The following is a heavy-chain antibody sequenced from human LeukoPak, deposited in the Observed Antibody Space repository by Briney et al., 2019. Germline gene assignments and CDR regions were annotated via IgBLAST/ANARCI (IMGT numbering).Heavy chain of an antibody. J-gene: IGHJ3*01. CDR1: GFTFSSFS. CDR3: AKDRRFLEWKDAFDV. V-gene: IGHV3-48*01. Sequence: GGSLRLSCAASGFTFSSFSFNWVRQAPGKGLEWVSHISPSSGSKYYADPVKGRFTISRDNSKNTVYLQMNGLRADDTAVYYCAKDRRFLEWKDAFDVWGQGTMVTVSS. CDR2: ISPSSGSK. D-gene: IGHD3-3*01.